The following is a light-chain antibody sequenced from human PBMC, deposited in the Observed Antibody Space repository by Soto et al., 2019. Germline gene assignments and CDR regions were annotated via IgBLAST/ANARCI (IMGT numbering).Light chain of an antibody. CDR1: QSVGSN. V-gene: IGKV3-15*01. J-gene: IGKJ4*01. CDR3: QHYKTWPLA. Sequence: EIVMTQSPATLSVSPGERATLSCRASQSVGSNLAWYQQTPGQAPRLLIYGASTRATGIPARFSGSESGADFTLTISSLQSEDFAVYYCQHYKTWPLAFGGGTKVEIK. CDR2: GAS.